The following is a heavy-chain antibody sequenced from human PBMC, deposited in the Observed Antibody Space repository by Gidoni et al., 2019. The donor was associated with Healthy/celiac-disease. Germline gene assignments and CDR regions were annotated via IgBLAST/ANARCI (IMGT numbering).Heavy chain of an antibody. V-gene: IGHV4-4*02. D-gene: IGHD2-15*01. CDR2: IYHSGST. CDR3: ARILGYCSGGSCHYYYYGMDV. J-gene: IGHJ6*02. CDR1: GGSISSSNW. Sequence: QVQLQESGPGLVKPSGTLSLTCAVSGGSISSSNWWSWVRQPPGKGLEWIGEIYHSGSTNYNPSLKSRVTISVDKSKNQFSLKLSSVTAADTAVYYCARILGYCSGGSCHYYYYGMDVWGQGTTVTVSS.